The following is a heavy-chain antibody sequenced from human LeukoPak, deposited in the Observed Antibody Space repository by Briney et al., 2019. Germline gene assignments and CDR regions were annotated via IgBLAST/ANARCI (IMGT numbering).Heavy chain of an antibody. J-gene: IGHJ4*02. D-gene: IGHD5-12*01. V-gene: IGHV3-23*01. CDR1: GFTFSSYA. CDR2: INSADNT. Sequence: GGSLRLSCAASGFTFSSYAMSWVRQAPGKGLEWVSSINSADNTYYADSVTGRFTISRDNSKNTLYLQMNSLRAEDTAVYYCAKRGERGSFYFDYWGQGTLVTVSS. CDR3: AKRGERGSFYFDY.